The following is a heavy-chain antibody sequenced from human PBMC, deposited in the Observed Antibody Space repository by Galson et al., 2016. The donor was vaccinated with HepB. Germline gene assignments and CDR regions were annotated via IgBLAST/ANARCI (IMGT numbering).Heavy chain of an antibody. CDR1: GYTFTTCW. Sequence: QSGAEVKKPGESLTISCKASGYTFTTCWIGWVRQMPGKGLEWMGRIDASDSHTNYNPPFRGHVTISADMSTGTVYLHWGSLQASDTAIYYCAGPDEAIHMAGLDVWGQGTTVIVSS. J-gene: IGHJ6*02. V-gene: IGHV5-10-1*01. CDR2: IDASDSHT. D-gene: IGHD2-21*01. CDR3: AGPDEAIHMAGLDV.